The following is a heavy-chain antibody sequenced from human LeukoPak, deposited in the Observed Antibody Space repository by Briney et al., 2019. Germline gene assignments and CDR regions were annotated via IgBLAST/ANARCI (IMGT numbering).Heavy chain of an antibody. Sequence: GGSLRLSCAASGFTFSSYAMSWVRQAPGNGLEWVSAISGSGGSTYYADSVKGRSTISRDNAKNSLYLQMNSLRAEDTAVYYCAELGITMIGGVWGKGTTVTISS. J-gene: IGHJ6*04. CDR1: GFTFSSYA. V-gene: IGHV3-23*01. D-gene: IGHD3-10*02. CDR3: AELGITMIGGV. CDR2: ISGSGGST.